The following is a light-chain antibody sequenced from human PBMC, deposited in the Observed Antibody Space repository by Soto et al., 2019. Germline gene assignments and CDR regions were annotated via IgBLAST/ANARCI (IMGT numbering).Light chain of an antibody. CDR3: CSYAGSFMV. Sequence: QSALTQPRSVSGSPGQSVTISCTGTSSDVGGYNSVSWYQQHPGKAPKLMIFDVSKRPSGVPDRFSGSKSGNTASLTISGLQAEDEGDYCCCSYAGSFMVFGGGTKLTVL. CDR2: DVS. CDR1: SSDVGGYNS. J-gene: IGLJ2*01. V-gene: IGLV2-11*01.